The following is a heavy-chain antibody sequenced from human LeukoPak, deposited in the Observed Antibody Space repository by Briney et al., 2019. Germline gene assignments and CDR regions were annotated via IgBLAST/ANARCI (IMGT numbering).Heavy chain of an antibody. D-gene: IGHD5-12*01. CDR2: IYISGTT. CDR3: ARTGGYDYHIDH. J-gene: IGHJ4*02. Sequence: SETLSLTCSVSGVSISSYYWSWVRNTAGKGLEWIGRIYISGTTNYNPSLNSRVTMSIDTSKNQFSLKLTSVTAADTGVYYCARTGGYDYHIDHWGQGTQVTVSS. CDR1: GVSISSYY. V-gene: IGHV4-4*07.